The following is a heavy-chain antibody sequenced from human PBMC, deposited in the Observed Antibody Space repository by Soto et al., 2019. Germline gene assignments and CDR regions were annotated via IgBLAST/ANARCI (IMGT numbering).Heavy chain of an antibody. CDR2: IYPSVSS. CDR3: AREKVGTTFFDN. CDR1: GFAISRGYY. Sequence: SETLSLTCNVSGFAISRGYYWSWVRRPPGKGLEWIGSIYPSVSSYHNPSLESRLTLSFDTSKNQFTLKLASVTAADTALYYCAREKVGTTFFDNWGQGTQVTVSS. J-gene: IGHJ4*02. V-gene: IGHV4-38-2*02. D-gene: IGHD1-1*01.